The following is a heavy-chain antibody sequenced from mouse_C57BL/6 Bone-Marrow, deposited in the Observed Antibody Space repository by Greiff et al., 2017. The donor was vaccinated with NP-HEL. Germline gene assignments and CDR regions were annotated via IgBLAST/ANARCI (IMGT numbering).Heavy chain of an antibody. CDR1: GYSFTDYN. D-gene: IGHD1-1*01. J-gene: IGHJ2*01. Sequence: VQLKESGPELVKPGASVKISCKASGYSFTDYNMNWVKQSPGKSLEWIGVINPNYGTTSYNQKFKGKATLTVDQSSSTAYMQLNSLTSEDAAVYYCARSVYYYGLFDYWGQGTTLTVSA. CDR2: INPNYGTT. V-gene: IGHV1-39*01. CDR3: ARSVYYYGLFDY.